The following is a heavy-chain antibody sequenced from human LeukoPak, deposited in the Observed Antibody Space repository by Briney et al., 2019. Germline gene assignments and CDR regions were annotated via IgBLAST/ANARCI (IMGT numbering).Heavy chain of an antibody. Sequence: PGGSLGLSCAASGFTVSSNYMSWVRQAPGKGLEWVSVIYSGGSTYYADSVRGRFTISRDNSKNTLYLQMNSLRAEDTAVYYCARDQSRGNYDSSGKDYWGQGTLVTVSS. CDR1: GFTVSSNY. D-gene: IGHD3-22*01. CDR2: IYSGGST. J-gene: IGHJ4*02. V-gene: IGHV3-66*02. CDR3: ARDQSRGNYDSSGKDY.